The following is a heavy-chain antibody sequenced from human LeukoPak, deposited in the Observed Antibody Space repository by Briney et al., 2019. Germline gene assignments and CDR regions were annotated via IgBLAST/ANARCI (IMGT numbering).Heavy chain of an antibody. Sequence: SETLSLTCSFSGYSISSGYYWGWIRQPPGQGLEWIGNIYHSGSTYYNPSLMSRVTISVDTSKNQFSLKLSSVTAADTAVYYCARETSQKGAHYMDVWGKGTTVTISS. J-gene: IGHJ6*03. CDR3: ARETSQKGAHYMDV. CDR2: IYHSGST. CDR1: GYSISSGYY. V-gene: IGHV4-38-2*02. D-gene: IGHD3-16*01.